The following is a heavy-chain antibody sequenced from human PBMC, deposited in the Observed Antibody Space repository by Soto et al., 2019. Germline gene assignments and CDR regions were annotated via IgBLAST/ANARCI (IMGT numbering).Heavy chain of an antibody. D-gene: IGHD3-10*01. J-gene: IGHJ6*02. Sequence: GSLILSWAASGCPFSRYDMQGGRPAPGEGEGGVGVLWFDGSKEYYADSEEGGFTICRDNSKNTLYLQMDSRRAEDTAEYYWAKVRYASERFDTEEAPYAMDVWGQGTTVTVSS. CDR1: GCPFSRYD. CDR3: AKVRYASERFDTEEAPYAMDV. CDR2: LWFDGSKE. V-gene: IGHV3-33*06.